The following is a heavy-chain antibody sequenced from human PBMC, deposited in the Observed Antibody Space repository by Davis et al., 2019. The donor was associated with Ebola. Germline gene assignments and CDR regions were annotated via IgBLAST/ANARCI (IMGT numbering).Heavy chain of an antibody. CDR3: ARRGTLGYCSGGSCPQDGMDV. Sequence: GESLKISCKGSGYSFTSYWIGWVRQMPGKGLEWMGIIYPGDSDTRYSPSFQGQVTISADKSISTAYLQWSSLKASDTAMYYCARRGTLGYCSGGSCPQDGMDVWGQGTTVTVSS. V-gene: IGHV5-51*01. CDR2: IYPGDSDT. D-gene: IGHD2-15*01. J-gene: IGHJ6*02. CDR1: GYSFTSYW.